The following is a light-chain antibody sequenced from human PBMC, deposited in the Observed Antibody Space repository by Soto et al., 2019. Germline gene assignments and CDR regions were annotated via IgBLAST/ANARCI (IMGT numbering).Light chain of an antibody. Sequence: QSVLTQPASVSGSPGQSITISCTGTTSDVGAYNYVSWYQQYPGKAPKLIIYEVTKRPSGVSNRFSGSKSGNTASLIISGLQAEDEADYYCTSYTTSITIVFGGGTKLTVL. V-gene: IGLV2-14*01. J-gene: IGLJ2*01. CDR1: TSDVGAYNY. CDR2: EVT. CDR3: TSYTTSITIV.